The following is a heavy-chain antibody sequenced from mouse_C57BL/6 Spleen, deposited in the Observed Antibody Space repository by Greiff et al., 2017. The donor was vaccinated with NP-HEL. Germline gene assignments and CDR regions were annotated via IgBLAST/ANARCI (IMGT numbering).Heavy chain of an antibody. J-gene: IGHJ2*01. Sequence: DVKLVESEGGLVQPGSSMKLSCTASGFTFSDYYMAWVRQVPEKGLEWVANINYDGSSTYYLDSLKSRFIISRDNAKNILYLQMSSLKSEDTATYYCARANYGDGYYFDYWGQGTTLTVSS. CDR2: INYDGSST. CDR1: GFTFSDYY. CDR3: ARANYGDGYYFDY. V-gene: IGHV5-16*01. D-gene: IGHD1-2*01.